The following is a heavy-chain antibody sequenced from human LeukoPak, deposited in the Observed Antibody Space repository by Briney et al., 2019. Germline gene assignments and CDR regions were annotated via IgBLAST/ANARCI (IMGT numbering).Heavy chain of an antibody. V-gene: IGHV3-21*04. CDR2: ISSSSSYI. D-gene: IGHD6-13*01. CDR1: GFTFSSYS. CDR3: AKGIIAAVGVFDY. Sequence: GGSLRLSCAASGFTFSSYSMNWVRQAPGKGLEWVSSISSSSSYIYYADSVKGRFTISRDNSKNTLYLQMNSLRAEDTAVYYCAKGIIAAVGVFDYWGQGTLVTVSS. J-gene: IGHJ4*02.